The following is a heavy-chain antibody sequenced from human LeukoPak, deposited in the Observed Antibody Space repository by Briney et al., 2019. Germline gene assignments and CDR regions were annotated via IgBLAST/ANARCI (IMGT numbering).Heavy chain of an antibody. CDR3: ARQGNNWFDP. J-gene: IGHJ5*02. Sequence: GGSLRLSCAASGFTFSDYYMSWIRQAPEKGLEWVSYISSSSNYTNYADSVKGRFTISRDNAKNFLYLQMNSLTAEDTAVYYCARQGNNWFDPWGQGTLVTVSS. V-gene: IGHV3-11*06. CDR2: ISSSSNYT. CDR1: GFTFSDYY.